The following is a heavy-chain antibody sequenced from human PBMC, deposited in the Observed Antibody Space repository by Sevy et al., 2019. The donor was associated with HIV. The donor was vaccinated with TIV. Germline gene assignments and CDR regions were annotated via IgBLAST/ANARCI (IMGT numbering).Heavy chain of an antibody. V-gene: IGHV3-48*02. Sequence: GWSLRLSCAASGFTFSSYSMNWVRQAPGKGLEWVSYISSSSSTIYYADSVKGRFTISRDNAKNSLYLQMNSLRDEDTAVYYCANGYCSGGSCYPDWDFDYWGQGTLVTVSS. CDR2: ISSSSSTI. D-gene: IGHD2-15*01. CDR3: ANGYCSGGSCYPDWDFDY. CDR1: GFTFSSYS. J-gene: IGHJ4*02.